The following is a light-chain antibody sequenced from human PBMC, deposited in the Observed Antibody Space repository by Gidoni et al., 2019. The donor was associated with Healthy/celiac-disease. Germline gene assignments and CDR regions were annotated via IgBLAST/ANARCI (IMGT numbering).Light chain of an antibody. CDR3: QQYNSYSYS. J-gene: IGKJ2*03. CDR2: KAS. V-gene: IGKV1-5*03. Sequence: DIQMTQSPSTLSASVGDRVIITCRASQSIDNWLAWYQQKPGKAPKLLLYKASTLESGVPSRFSGSGSWTEFTLTISSLQSDYFATYYCQQYNSYSYSFGQGTKLEIK. CDR1: QSIDNW.